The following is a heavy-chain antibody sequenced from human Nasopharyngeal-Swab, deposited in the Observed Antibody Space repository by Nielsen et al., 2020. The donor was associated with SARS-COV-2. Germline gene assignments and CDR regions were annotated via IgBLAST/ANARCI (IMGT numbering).Heavy chain of an antibody. Sequence: ASVKVSCKASGYTFTSYGISWVRQATGQGLEWMGWMNPNSGNTGYAQKFQGRVTMTRNTSISTAYMELSSLRSEDTAVYYCARGRRAPGAVAGTREYYFDYWGQGTLVTVSS. D-gene: IGHD6-19*01. CDR2: MNPNSGNT. CDR3: ARGRRAPGAVAGTREYYFDY. J-gene: IGHJ4*02. CDR1: GYTFTSYG. V-gene: IGHV1-8*02.